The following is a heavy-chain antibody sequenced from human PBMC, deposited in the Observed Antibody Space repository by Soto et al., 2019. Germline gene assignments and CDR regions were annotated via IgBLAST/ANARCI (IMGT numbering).Heavy chain of an antibody. CDR3: ARNLLVFIILLVYFLGSNFSL. V-gene: IGHV1-3*01. Sequence: ASVKVSCKASGYTFTSYAMHWVRQAPGQRLEWMGWINAGNGNTKYSQKFQGRLTITRDTSASTAYMELSSLRSEDTAVYYCARNLLVFIILLVYFLGSNFSLGGKETLLTFS. D-gene: IGHD3-16*01. CDR2: INAGNGNT. J-gene: IGHJ4*01. CDR1: GYTFTSYA.